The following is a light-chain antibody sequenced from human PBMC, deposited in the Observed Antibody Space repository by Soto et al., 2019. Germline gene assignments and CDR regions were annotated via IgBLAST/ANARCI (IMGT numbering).Light chain of an antibody. J-gene: IGLJ1*01. CDR2: DVS. CDR3: CSYEGIYTSYV. V-gene: IGLV2-11*01. Sequence: QSVLTQPRSVSGSPGQSVTISCTGTSSNVGGYNYVSWYQQHPGKVPKLLIYDVSKRPSGVPDRFSGSKSGSTASLTISGLQAEDEADYYCCSYEGIYTSYVFGTGTKVTVL. CDR1: SSNVGGYNY.